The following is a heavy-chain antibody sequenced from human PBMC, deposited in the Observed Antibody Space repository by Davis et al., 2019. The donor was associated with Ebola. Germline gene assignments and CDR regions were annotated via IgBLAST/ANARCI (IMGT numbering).Heavy chain of an antibody. J-gene: IGHJ4*02. CDR3: ARYGDYFDY. CDR2: INSDGSST. Sequence: GESLKISCAASGFTFSSYWMHWVRQAPGKGLVWVSRINSDGSSTSYADSVKGRFTISRDNAKNSLYLQMNSLRAEDTAVYYCARYGDYFDYWGQGTLVTVSS. D-gene: IGHD4-17*01. CDR1: GFTFSSYW. V-gene: IGHV3-74*01.